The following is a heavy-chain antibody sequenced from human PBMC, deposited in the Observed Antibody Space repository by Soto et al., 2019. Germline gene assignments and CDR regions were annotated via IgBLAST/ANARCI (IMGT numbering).Heavy chain of an antibody. J-gene: IGHJ6*02. D-gene: IGHD3-10*01. CDR1: GFTFSSYD. Sequence: GGSLRLSCAASGFTFSSYDMHWVRQARGKGLEWVSAIGTAGDTYYPGSVKGRFTISRENAKNSLYLQMNSLRAGDTAVYYCARDQGAYGSGSYGMDVWGQGTTVTVSS. CDR3: ARDQGAYGSGSYGMDV. CDR2: IGTAGDT. V-gene: IGHV3-13*01.